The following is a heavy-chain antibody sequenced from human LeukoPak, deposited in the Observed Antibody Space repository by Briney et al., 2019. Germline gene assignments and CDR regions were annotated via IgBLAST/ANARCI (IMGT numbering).Heavy chain of an antibody. CDR1: GFTFSSYA. CDR2: ISGSGGTT. D-gene: IGHD2-2*01. Sequence: GGSLRLSCAASGFTFSSYAMSWVRQAPGKGLEWVSGISGSGGTTYYADSVKGRFTISRDNSKNTLYLQMNSLRAEDTAVYYCARGGCSSTSCERDYWGQGTLVTVSS. CDR3: ARGGCSSTSCERDY. J-gene: IGHJ4*02. V-gene: IGHV3-23*01.